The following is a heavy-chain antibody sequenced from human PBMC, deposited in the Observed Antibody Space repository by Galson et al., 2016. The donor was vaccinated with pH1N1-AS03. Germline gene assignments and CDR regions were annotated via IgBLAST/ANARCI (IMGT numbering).Heavy chain of an antibody. D-gene: IGHD6-19*01. V-gene: IGHV4-34*01. CDR1: GGSFNNYY. CDR2: INHSGST. Sequence: SETLSLTCAVYGGSFNNYYWNWIRQSPRKGLEWVGEINHSGSTDYNPSLKSRVTISVDPSKNQISLNLNSVTAADTAVYYCARGSYSSGWYRGRNAFDIWGQGTMVTVSS. CDR3: ARGSYSSGWYRGRNAFDI. J-gene: IGHJ3*02.